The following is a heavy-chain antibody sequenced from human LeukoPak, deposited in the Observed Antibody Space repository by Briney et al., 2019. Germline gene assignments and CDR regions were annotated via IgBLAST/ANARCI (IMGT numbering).Heavy chain of an antibody. CDR3: ARDLGIIAATPDWFDP. Sequence: ASVKVSCKASGYTFTSDGISWVRQAPGQGLEWMGWISAYNGNTNYAQKLQGRVTMTTDTSTSTAYMELRSLRSDDTAVYYCARDLGIIAATPDWFDPWGQGTLVTVSS. V-gene: IGHV1-18*01. D-gene: IGHD6-13*01. CDR2: ISAYNGNT. CDR1: GYTFTSDG. J-gene: IGHJ5*02.